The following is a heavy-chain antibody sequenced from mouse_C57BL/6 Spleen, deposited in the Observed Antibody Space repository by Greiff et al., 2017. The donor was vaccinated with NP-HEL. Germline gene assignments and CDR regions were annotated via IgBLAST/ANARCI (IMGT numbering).Heavy chain of an antibody. V-gene: IGHV1-47*01. Sequence: QVQLQQSGAELVKPGASVKMSCKASGYTFTTYPIEWMKQNHGKSLEWIGNFHPYNDDTKYNEKFKGKATLTVEKSSSTVYLELSRLTSDDSAVYYCARGRSYYSNYEGYFDVWGTGTTVTVSS. J-gene: IGHJ1*03. CDR1: GYTFTTYP. D-gene: IGHD2-5*01. CDR3: ARGRSYYSNYEGYFDV. CDR2: FHPYNDDT.